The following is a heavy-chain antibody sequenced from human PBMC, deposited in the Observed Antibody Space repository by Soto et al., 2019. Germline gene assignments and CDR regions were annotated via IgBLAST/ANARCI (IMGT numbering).Heavy chain of an antibody. D-gene: IGHD2-15*01. V-gene: IGHV3-9*01. Sequence: PGGSLRLSCVASGFGFGGYAMHWVRQGPGKGLEWVSGMSWNSGNIGYADSVKGRFTISRDNAKNSLYLQMNSLSAEDTALYYCAKDIGGEMHAFDIWGQGTMVTVS. CDR3: AKDIGGEMHAFDI. CDR1: GFGFGGYA. J-gene: IGHJ3*02. CDR2: MSWNSGNI.